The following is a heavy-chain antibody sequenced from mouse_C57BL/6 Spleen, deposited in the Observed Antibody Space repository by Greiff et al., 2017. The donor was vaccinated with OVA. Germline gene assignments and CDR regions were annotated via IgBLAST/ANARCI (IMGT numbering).Heavy chain of an antibody. CDR3: ASPYGSSFYYAMDY. D-gene: IGHD1-1*01. V-gene: IGHV1-55*01. CDR1: GYTFTSYW. J-gene: IGHJ4*01. Sequence: QVQLQQPGAELVKPGASVKMSCKASGYTFTSYWITWVKQRPGQGLEWIGDIYPGSGSTNHNEKFKSKATLTVDTSSSTAYMQLSSLTSEDSAVYYCASPYGSSFYYAMDYWGQGTSVTVSS. CDR2: IYPGSGST.